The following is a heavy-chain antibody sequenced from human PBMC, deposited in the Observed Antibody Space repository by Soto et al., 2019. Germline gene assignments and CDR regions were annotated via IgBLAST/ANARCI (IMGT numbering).Heavy chain of an antibody. Sequence: LRLSCAASGFTFSSYGMHWVRQAPGKGLEWVAVIWYDGSNKYYADSVKGRFTISRDNSKNTLYLQMNSLRAEDTAVYYCARDGPPRSYYFDYWGQGTLVTVSS. CDR3: ARDGPPRSYYFDY. CDR2: IWYDGSNK. J-gene: IGHJ4*02. V-gene: IGHV3-33*01. CDR1: GFTFSSYG.